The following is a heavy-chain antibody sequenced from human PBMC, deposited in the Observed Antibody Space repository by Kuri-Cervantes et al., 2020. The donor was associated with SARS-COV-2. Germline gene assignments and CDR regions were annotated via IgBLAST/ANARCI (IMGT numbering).Heavy chain of an antibody. CDR2: IYYSGST. CDR3: AGMTTVTTSYYGMDV. Sequence: SETLSLTCTVSGGSMISYYWSWIRQPPGKGLEWIGYIYYSGSTNYNPSLKSRVTISVDTSKNQFSLKLSSVTAADTAVYYCAGMTTVTTSYYGMDVWGQGTTVTVSS. J-gene: IGHJ6*02. CDR1: GGSMISYY. D-gene: IGHD4-11*01. V-gene: IGHV4-59*08.